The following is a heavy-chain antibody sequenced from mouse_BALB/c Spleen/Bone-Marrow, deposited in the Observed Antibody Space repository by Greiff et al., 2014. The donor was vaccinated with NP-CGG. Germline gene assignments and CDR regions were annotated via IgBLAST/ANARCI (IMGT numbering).Heavy chain of an antibody. CDR1: GFNIKDTY. CDR2: IDPANGNT. D-gene: IGHD1-1*01. CDR3: ANYYYGSHFDY. Sequence: VQLQQSGAALVKPGASVKLSCTASGFNIKDTYMHWVKQRPEQGLEWIGRIDPANGNTKYDPKFQCKATITADTSSNTAYLQLSSLTSEDTAVYYCANYYYGSHFDYWGQGTTLTVSS. J-gene: IGHJ2*01. V-gene: IGHV14-3*02.